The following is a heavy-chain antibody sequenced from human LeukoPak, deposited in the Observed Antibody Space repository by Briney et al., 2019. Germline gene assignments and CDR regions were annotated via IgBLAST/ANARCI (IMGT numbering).Heavy chain of an antibody. D-gene: IGHD6-6*01. CDR1: GYSFTSYW. V-gene: IGHV5-51*01. CDR2: IYPGDSDT. J-gene: IGHJ3*02. CDR3: ARRNPYTTSPGHAFDI. Sequence: GESLKISCKGSGYSFTSYWIGWVRQMPGKGLGWMGIIYPGDSDTRYSPSFQCQVTISAKKFNSTAYLQWSSLKASDTAMYYCARRNPYTTSPGHAFDIWGQGTMVTVSS.